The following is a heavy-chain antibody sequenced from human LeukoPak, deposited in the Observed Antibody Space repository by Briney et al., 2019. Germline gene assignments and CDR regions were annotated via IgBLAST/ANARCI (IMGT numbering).Heavy chain of an antibody. CDR3: AREERAYYYDSSGYPDY. V-gene: IGHV3-7*01. D-gene: IGHD3-22*01. CDR1: EFTFSTYW. Sequence: GGSLRLSCAASEFTFSTYWMSWVRQAPGKGLEWVANVNQDGSAKYYVDSVKGRFTISRDNAKNSLYLQMNSLRAEDTAVYYCAREERAYYYDSSGYPDYRGQGTLVTVSS. CDR2: VNQDGSAK. J-gene: IGHJ4*02.